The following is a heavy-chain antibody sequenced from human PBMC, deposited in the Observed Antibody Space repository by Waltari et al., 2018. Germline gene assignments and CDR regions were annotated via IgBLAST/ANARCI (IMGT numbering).Heavy chain of an antibody. Sequence: QLQLQESGPGLVKPSETLSLTCTVSGGSISSSSYYWGWIRQPPGKGLEWIGSIYYSGSTYYNPSLKSRVTISVDTSKNQFSLKLSSVTAADTAVYYCATDLNRYSSSWQYYFDYWGQGTLVTVSS. V-gene: IGHV4-39*02. CDR1: GGSISSSSYY. CDR2: IYYSGST. CDR3: ATDLNRYSSSWQYYFDY. J-gene: IGHJ4*02. D-gene: IGHD6-13*01.